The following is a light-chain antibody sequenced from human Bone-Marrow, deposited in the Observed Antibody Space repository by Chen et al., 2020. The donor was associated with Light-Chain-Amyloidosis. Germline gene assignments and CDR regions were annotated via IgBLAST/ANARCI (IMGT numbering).Light chain of an antibody. CDR2: DDS. V-gene: IGLV3-21*02. Sequence: YVLTQPSSGSGAPGQTDTIACGGNNIGSPSVHWYQQTPGQAPLLVVYDDSDRPSGIPERLSGSNSGNTATLTISRVEAGDEADYYCQVWDRSSDRPVFGGGTKLTVL. CDR3: QVWDRSSDRPV. J-gene: IGLJ3*02. CDR1: NIGSPS.